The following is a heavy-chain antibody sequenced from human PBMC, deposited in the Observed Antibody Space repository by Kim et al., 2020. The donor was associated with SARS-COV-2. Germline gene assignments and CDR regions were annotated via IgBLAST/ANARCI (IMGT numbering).Heavy chain of an antibody. V-gene: IGHV3-21*01. CDR1: GFTFSSYS. J-gene: IGHJ6*02. CDR2: ISSSSSYI. Sequence: GGSLRLSCAASGFTFSSYSMNWVRQAPGKGLEWVSSISSSSSYIYYADSVKGRFTISRDNAKNSLYLQMNSLRAEDTAVYYCARVRVAYGMDVWGQGTTVTVSS. CDR3: ARVRVAYGMDV. D-gene: IGHD2-15*01.